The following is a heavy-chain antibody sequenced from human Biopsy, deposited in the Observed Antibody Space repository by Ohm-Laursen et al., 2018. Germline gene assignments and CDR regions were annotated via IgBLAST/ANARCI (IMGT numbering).Heavy chain of an antibody. CDR3: ARNTGWYGGLYYFDY. J-gene: IGHJ4*02. Sequence: ASVKVSCKASGYSFTSYYMHWVRQAPGQGLEWMGMINPSGSTTSYPQMFQGRVTMTRDTSKSTVYMELSSLRSADTAVYFCARNTGWYGGLYYFDYWGQGTLVTVSS. D-gene: IGHD6-19*01. V-gene: IGHV1-46*01. CDR2: INPSGSTT. CDR1: GYSFTSYY.